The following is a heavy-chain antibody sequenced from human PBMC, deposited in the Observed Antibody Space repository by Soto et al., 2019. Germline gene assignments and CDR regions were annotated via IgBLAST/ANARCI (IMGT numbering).Heavy chain of an antibody. CDR1: GYSFTNFW. CDR3: ARDVRHLSGWVPIHNYFDP. J-gene: IGHJ5*02. Sequence: GESLKISCKASGYSFTNFWISWVRQMPGKGLEWMGRIDPSDSYTRYNPSFQGHVTISADKSISTAYLQWSSLKASDTAVYFCARDVRHLSGWVPIHNYFDPWGQGTLVTVSS. D-gene: IGHD6-19*01. V-gene: IGHV5-10-1*01. CDR2: IDPSDSYT.